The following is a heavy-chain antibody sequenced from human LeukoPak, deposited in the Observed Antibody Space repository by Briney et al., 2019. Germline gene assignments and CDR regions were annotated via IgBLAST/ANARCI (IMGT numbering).Heavy chain of an antibody. CDR3: ARDVRYASGWSTPES. CDR1: GGSIMNHY. J-gene: IGHJ5*02. D-gene: IGHD6-19*01. CDR2: IYSSGSA. Sequence: SETLSLTCTVSGGSIMNHYWSWIRQPAGKGLEWIGRIYSSGSANYSPSLKNRVSMSIDTSHNHFSLNLTSVTAADTALYFCARDVRYASGWSTPESWGQGTLVTVSS. V-gene: IGHV4-4*07.